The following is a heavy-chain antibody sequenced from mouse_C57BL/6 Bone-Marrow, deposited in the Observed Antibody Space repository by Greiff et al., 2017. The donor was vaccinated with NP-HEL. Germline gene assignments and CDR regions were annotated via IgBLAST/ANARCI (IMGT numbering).Heavy chain of an antibody. Sequence: EVHLVESGGGLVKPGGSLKLSCAASGFTFSSYAMSWVRQTPEKRLEWVATISDGGSYTYYPDNVKGRFTISRDNAKNNLYLQMSHLKSEDTAMYYCARDGVITTEPFDYWGQGTTLTVSS. V-gene: IGHV5-4*01. D-gene: IGHD1-1*01. CDR3: ARDGVITTEPFDY. CDR2: ISDGGSYT. J-gene: IGHJ2*01. CDR1: GFTFSSYA.